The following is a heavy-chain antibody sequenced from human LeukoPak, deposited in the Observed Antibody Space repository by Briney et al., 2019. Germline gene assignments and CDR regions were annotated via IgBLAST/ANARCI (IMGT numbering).Heavy chain of an antibody. CDR1: GFTFISYG. V-gene: IGHV3-30*02. CDR3: AKDKYDSSSYYLEY. CDR2: IRYDGSNK. D-gene: IGHD3-22*01. Sequence: GGSLRLSCAASGFTFISYGMHWVRRAPGKGLEWVAFIRYDGSNKYYADSVEGRFTVSRDNSKNTVYLHMNSLRAEDTAVYYCAKDKYDSSSYYLEYWGQGTLVSVSS. J-gene: IGHJ4*02.